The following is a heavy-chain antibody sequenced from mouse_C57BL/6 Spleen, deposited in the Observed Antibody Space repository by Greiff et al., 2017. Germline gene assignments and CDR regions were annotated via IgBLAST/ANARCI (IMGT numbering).Heavy chain of an antibody. V-gene: IGHV1-55*01. Sequence: QVQLKQPGAELVKPGASVKMSCKASGYTFTSYWITWVKQRLGQGLEWIGDIYPGIGSTNYNEKFKSKATLTVDTSSSTAYMPLSSLTSEYSAVYYCARNYGSSQVAMYCWGQGTSVTVSS. D-gene: IGHD1-1*01. CDR1: GYTFTSYW. CDR3: ARNYGSSQVAMYC. J-gene: IGHJ4*01. CDR2: IYPGIGST.